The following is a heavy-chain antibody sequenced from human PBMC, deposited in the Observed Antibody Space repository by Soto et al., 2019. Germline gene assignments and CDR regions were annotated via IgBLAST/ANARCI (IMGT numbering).Heavy chain of an antibody. V-gene: IGHV4-61*01. CDR2: IYYSGST. D-gene: IGHD1-26*01. CDR1: GGSVSSGSYY. CDR3: ARTMVGARAGYFDY. J-gene: IGHJ4*02. Sequence: QVQLQESGPGLVKPSETLSLTCTVSGGSVSSGSYYWSWIRQPPGKGLEWIGYIYYSGSTNYNPSLQGRVTISVDTSKNQFSLKLSSVTAADTAVYYCARTMVGARAGYFDYWGRGTLVTVSS.